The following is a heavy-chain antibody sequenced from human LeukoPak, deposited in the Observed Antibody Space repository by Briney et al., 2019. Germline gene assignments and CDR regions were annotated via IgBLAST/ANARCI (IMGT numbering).Heavy chain of an antibody. J-gene: IGHJ4*02. V-gene: IGHV3-30*02. D-gene: IGHD2-8*01. CDR2: LRYDGSNK. CDR3: TRGTDGLWDF. Sequence: GGSLRLSCAASGFTFSRYGMHWVRQAPGKGLEWVAFLRYDGSNKYYADSVKGRFTISRDSSKNTLFLQMNSLRAEDTAVYYCTRGTDGLWDFWGQGTLVTVS. CDR1: GFTFSRYG.